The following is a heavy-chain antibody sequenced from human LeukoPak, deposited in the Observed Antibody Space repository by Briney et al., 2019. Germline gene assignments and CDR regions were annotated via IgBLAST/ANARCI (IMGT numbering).Heavy chain of an antibody. V-gene: IGHV3-7*01. CDR1: GLTFSGYW. Sequence: GGSLRLSCSASGLTFSGYWMSWVRQAPGQGLEWVANMKQDGSEAYYVDSVKGRFTISRDNAKNSLYLQMTGLRAEDTAVYYCAREGHHYDFRSAYYVTVYLDFWGQGTLVTVSS. CDR2: MKQDGSEA. CDR3: AREGHHYDFRSAYYVTVYLDF. J-gene: IGHJ4*02. D-gene: IGHD3-3*01.